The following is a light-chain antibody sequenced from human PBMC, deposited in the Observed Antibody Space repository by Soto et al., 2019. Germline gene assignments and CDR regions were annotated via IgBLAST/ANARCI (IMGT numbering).Light chain of an antibody. Sequence: EIVMTQSPATLSVSPGERATLSCRASQSVSSNLAWYQQKPGQAPRLLIFGASTRATGIPARFSGGGSGTEFTLTITRLQSEDFAVYYCQQYNNWPPVTFGGGTKVEIK. CDR2: GAS. CDR3: QQYNNWPPVT. V-gene: IGKV3-15*01. J-gene: IGKJ4*01. CDR1: QSVSSN.